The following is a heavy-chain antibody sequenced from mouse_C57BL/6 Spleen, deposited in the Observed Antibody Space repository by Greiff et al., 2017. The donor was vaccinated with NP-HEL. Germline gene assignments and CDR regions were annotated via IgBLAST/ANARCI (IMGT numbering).Heavy chain of an antibody. Sequence: QVQLQQPGAELVKPGASVKMSCKASGYTFTSYWITWVKQRPGQGLEWIGDIYPGSGSTNYNEKFKSKATLTVDTSSSTAYMQLSSLTSEDSAVYYCARRPLYYRGMDYWGQGTSVTVSS. CDR2: IYPGSGST. CDR1: GYTFTSYW. J-gene: IGHJ4*01. CDR3: ARRPLYYRGMDY. D-gene: IGHD2-14*01. V-gene: IGHV1-55*01.